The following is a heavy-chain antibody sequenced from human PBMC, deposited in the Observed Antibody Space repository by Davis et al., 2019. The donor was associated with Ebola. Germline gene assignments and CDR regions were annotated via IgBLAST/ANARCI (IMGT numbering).Heavy chain of an antibody. Sequence: GESLKLSCAASGFTFSSYGMHWVRQAPGKGLEWVAVISYDGSNKYYADSVKGRFTISRDNPKNTLYLQMNSLRAEDMAVYHCAGGWKGFHWGQGTLVTVSS. D-gene: IGHD1-1*01. CDR2: ISYDGSNK. CDR1: GFTFSSYG. CDR3: AGGWKGFH. V-gene: IGHV3-30-3*02. J-gene: IGHJ4*02.